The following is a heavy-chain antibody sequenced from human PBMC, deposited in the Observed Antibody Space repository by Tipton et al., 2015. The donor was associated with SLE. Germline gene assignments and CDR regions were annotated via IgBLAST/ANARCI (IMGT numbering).Heavy chain of an antibody. CDR3: ARAPLSSAMVTHFDY. V-gene: IGHV4-59*01. J-gene: IGHJ4*02. Sequence: LRLSCSVSGGSISSNYWSWIRQPPGKGLEWIGYISYSGSTNYNPSLKSRVTISVDTSKNQFSLKLSSVTAADTAVYYCARAPLSSAMVTHFDYWGQGTLVTVSS. CDR1: GGSISSNY. CDR2: ISYSGST. D-gene: IGHD5-18*01.